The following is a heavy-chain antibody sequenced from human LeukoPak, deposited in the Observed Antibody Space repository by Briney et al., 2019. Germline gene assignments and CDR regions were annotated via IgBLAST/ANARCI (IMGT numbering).Heavy chain of an antibody. CDR1: GFTFSNYG. CDR3: ARKGAGPDAFDL. CDR2: ISRSGGST. Sequence: GGSLRLSCAASGFTFSNYGMSWVRQAPGKGLEWVSSISRSGGSTHYADSVKGRFVISRDTSKNTLHLQMNSLTAGDTAVYYCARKGAGPDAFDLWGQGTVVTVSS. D-gene: IGHD6-19*01. V-gene: IGHV3-23*01. J-gene: IGHJ3*01.